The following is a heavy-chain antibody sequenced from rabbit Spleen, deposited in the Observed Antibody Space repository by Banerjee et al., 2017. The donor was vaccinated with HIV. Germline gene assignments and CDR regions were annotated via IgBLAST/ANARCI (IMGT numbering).Heavy chain of an antibody. Sequence: QEQLVESGGGLVTPEGSLTLTCKASGFSFSDRDVMCWVRQAPGKGLEWIACINAATGKPVYATWAKGRFTISRTSSTTVTLRMTSLTAADTATYFCTRGEYFTVGFSAYAIYLDLWGPGTLVTVS. CDR2: INAATGKP. CDR1: GFSFSDRDV. CDR3: TRGEYFTVGFSAYAIYLDL. V-gene: IGHV1S45*01. D-gene: IGHD6-1*01. J-gene: IGHJ4*01.